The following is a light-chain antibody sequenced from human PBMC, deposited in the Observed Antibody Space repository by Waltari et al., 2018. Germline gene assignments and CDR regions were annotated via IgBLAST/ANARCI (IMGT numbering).Light chain of an antibody. CDR1: QYISSY. CDR3: QQSYSRPYT. Sequence: DIQMTQSPSSLSASVGDRVTITCRASQYISSYLNWYRQKPGKAPNLLTYDASSVQSGVPSRFSGSGSGTHFTLTIRGLQPEDFATYYCQQSYSRPYTFGQGTQLEIK. J-gene: IGKJ2*01. V-gene: IGKV1-39*01. CDR2: DAS.